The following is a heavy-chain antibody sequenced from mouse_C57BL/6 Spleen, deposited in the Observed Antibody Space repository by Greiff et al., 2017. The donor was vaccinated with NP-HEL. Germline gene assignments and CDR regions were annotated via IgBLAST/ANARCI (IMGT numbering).Heavy chain of an antibody. V-gene: IGHV1-82*01. D-gene: IGHD1-1*01. CDR3: AEYYGSSWGAMDY. Sequence: VQLQQSGPELVKPGASVKISCKASGYAFSSSWMNWVKQRPGKGLEWIGRIYPGDGDTNYNGKFKGKATLTADKSSSTAYMQLSSLTSEDSAVYFCAEYYGSSWGAMDYWGQGTSVTVSS. J-gene: IGHJ4*01. CDR1: GYAFSSSW. CDR2: IYPGDGDT.